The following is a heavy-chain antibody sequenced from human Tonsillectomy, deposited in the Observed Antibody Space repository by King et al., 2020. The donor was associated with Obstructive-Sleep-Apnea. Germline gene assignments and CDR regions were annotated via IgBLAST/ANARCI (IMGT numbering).Heavy chain of an antibody. CDR1: GLTFSRDW. Sequence: VQLVEAGVALVQPGGSLRRSCEASGLTFSRDWMPLLRQTPGKGLVGVSLINLDGSVAIDADSVKGRFTISRDNAKNTLYLQMNDLRPGDTARYYCARPTVTLEYWGQGSQVTVSS. D-gene: IGHD4-17*01. J-gene: IGHJ4*02. V-gene: IGHV3-74*01. CDR2: INLDGSVA. CDR3: ARPTVTLEY.